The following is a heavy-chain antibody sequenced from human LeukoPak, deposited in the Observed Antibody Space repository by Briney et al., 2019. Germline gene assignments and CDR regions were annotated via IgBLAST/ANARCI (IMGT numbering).Heavy chain of an antibody. Sequence: GGSLRLSCTASGFTFSRYSMNWVRQAPGKGLEWISYISSSSTIYYADSVKGRLTVSRDNAKNSLYLQMNSLRAEDTAIYYCARDRDLSYYYMDVWGKGTTVTVSS. V-gene: IGHV3-48*01. J-gene: IGHJ6*03. CDR1: GFTFSRYS. CDR3: ARDRDLSYYYMDV. CDR2: ISSSSTI.